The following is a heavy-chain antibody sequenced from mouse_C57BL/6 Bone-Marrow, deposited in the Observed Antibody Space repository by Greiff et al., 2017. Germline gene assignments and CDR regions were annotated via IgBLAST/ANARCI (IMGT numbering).Heavy chain of an antibody. CDR2: IWSGGRT. CDR1: GFSLTSYG. D-gene: IGHD2-3*01. Sequence: VQGVESGPGLVQPSQSLSITCTVSGFSLTSYGVHWVRQPPGKGLEWLGVIWSGGRTDYNAAFISRLSISKDNSKSQVFFKMNSLQADDTAIYYCSKNRWLLRYFDVWGTGTTVTVSS. J-gene: IGHJ1*03. CDR3: SKNRWLLRYFDV. V-gene: IGHV2-4*01.